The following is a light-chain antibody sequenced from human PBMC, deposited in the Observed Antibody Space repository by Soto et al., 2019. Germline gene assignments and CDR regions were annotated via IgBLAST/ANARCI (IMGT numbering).Light chain of an antibody. CDR2: DAS. V-gene: IGKV3-20*01. Sequence: EVVLTHSPGSLSLSPGDRSTLSCRASQSLVNTYVAWYQQKAGQAPRLLIFDASTRATGIPDRFSGSGSGTDFTLSISRLEPEDFAVYYCQQYGSSPLTFGGGTKVDIK. J-gene: IGKJ4*01. CDR3: QQYGSSPLT. CDR1: QSLVNTY.